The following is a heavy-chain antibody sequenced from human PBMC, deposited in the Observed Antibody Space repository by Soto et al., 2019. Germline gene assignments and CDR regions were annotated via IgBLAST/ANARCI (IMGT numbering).Heavy chain of an antibody. Sequence: SVKVSCNTSGYSFSNYVITWVRQAPGQGLEWMGWINTYTGDTNYAQRFQDRVTLTTDTATSSAYMELRGLRSEDTAVYYCARDQRQQHVFDFWGQGTLVTVSS. J-gene: IGHJ4*02. D-gene: IGHD1-1*01. V-gene: IGHV1-18*01. CDR2: INTYTGDT. CDR3: ARDQRQQHVFDF. CDR1: GYSFSNYV.